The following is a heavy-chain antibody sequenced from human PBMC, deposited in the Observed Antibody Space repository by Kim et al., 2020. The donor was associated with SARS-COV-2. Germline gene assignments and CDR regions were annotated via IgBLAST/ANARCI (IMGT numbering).Heavy chain of an antibody. CDR1: GYSFTTYW. J-gene: IGHJ3*02. Sequence: GESLKISCKGSGYSFTTYWIAWVRQMPGGGLEYMGIIYPDDSDTRYSPAFQGQVTILVDKSINTAYVQWTSLKASDTAMYYCARRPPDDSSAYYGDSFDIWGQGTMVTVSS. D-gene: IGHD3-22*01. V-gene: IGHV5-51*01. CDR3: ARRPPDDSSAYYGDSFDI. CDR2: IYPDDSDT.